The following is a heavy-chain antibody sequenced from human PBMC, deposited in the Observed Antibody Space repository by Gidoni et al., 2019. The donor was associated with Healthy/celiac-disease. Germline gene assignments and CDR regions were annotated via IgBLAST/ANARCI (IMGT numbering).Heavy chain of an antibody. J-gene: IGHJ4*02. Sequence: EVQLVESGGGLVKPGGSLRLSCAAYGFTFSNAWMRWVRQAPGKGLEWVGRIKSKTDGGTTDYAAPVKGRFTISRDDSKNTLYLQMNSLKTEDTAVYYCTAKTSGSYLNYFDYWGQGTLVTVSS. V-gene: IGHV3-15*01. CDR3: TAKTSGSYLNYFDY. CDR2: IKSKTDGGTT. D-gene: IGHD1-26*01. CDR1: GFTFSNAW.